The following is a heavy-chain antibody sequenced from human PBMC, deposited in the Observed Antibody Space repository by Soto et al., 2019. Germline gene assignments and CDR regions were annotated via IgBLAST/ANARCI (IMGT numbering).Heavy chain of an antibody. CDR3: ARGHLYYYDSSGYYYKLFDY. CDR1: GYTFTGYY. V-gene: IGHV1-2*02. Sequence: AAVKVSCKASGYTFTGYYMHWVRQAPGQGLEWMGWINPNSGGTNYAQKFQGRVTMTRDTSISTAYMELSRLRSDDTAVYYCARGHLYYYDSSGYYYKLFDYWGQGT. CDR2: INPNSGGT. J-gene: IGHJ4*02. D-gene: IGHD3-22*01.